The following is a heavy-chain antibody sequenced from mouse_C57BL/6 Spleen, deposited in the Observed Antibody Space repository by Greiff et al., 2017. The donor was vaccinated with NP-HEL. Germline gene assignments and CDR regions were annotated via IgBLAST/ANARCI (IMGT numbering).Heavy chain of an antibody. J-gene: IGHJ3*01. V-gene: IGHV1-15*01. CDR3: TRGRVYRFAY. CDR1: GYTFTDYE. D-gene: IGHD5-1-1*01. Sequence: QVQLQQSGAELVRPGASVTLSCKASGYTFTDYEMHWVKQTPVHGLEWIGAIDPETGGTAYNQKFKGKAILTADKSSSTAYMELRSLTSEDSAVYYCTRGRVYRFAYWGQGTLVTVSA. CDR2: IDPETGGT.